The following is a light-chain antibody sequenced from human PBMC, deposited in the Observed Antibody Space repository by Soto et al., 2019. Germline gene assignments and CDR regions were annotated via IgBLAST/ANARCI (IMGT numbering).Light chain of an antibody. V-gene: IGKV1-27*01. J-gene: IGKJ2*01. CDR3: QRYDNVPLA. CDR1: QGIANY. Sequence: DFQMTQSPSSLSASVGDRVTITCRASQGIANYLAWYQQKPGRAPKLVIYAASTLQSGVPSRFSGSGSGTDFTLTTSSLQAEDVATYYCQRYDNVPLAFGQGTKLEIK. CDR2: AAS.